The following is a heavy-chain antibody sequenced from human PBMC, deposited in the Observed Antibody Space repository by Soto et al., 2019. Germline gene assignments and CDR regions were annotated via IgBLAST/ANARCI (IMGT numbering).Heavy chain of an antibody. CDR1: GGSFSGYY. V-gene: IGHV4-34*01. J-gene: IGHJ6*03. CDR2: INHSGST. CDR3: ARGTRGYYHYYYYYYMDV. D-gene: IGHD3-22*01. Sequence: PSETLSLTCAVYGGSFSGYYWSWIRQPPGKGLEWIGEINHSGSTNYNPSLKSRVTISVDTSKNHFSLKLSFVTAADTAVFYCARGTRGYYHYYYYYYMDVWGKGTTVTVSS.